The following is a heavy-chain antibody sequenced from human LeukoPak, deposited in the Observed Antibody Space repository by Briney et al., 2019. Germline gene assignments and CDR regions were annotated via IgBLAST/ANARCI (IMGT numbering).Heavy chain of an antibody. V-gene: IGHV3-33*08. CDR2: IWYDGSNK. CDR3: ARSADGALDY. CDR1: GFTFSSYA. D-gene: IGHD4/OR15-4a*01. Sequence: GGSLRLSCAASGFTFSSYAMSWVRQAPGKGLEWVAVIWYDGSNKYYADSVKGRFTISRDNSKNTLYLQMNSLRAEDTAVYYCARSADGALDYWGQGTLVTVSS. J-gene: IGHJ4*02.